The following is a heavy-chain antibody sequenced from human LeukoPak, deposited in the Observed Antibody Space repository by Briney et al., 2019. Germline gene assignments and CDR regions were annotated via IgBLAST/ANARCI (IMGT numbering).Heavy chain of an antibody. D-gene: IGHD3-10*01. CDR3: AKPYYYGSGSYYFDY. J-gene: IGHJ4*02. CDR2: ISYDGSNK. Sequence: PGGSLRLSCAASGFTFSSYGMHWVRQAPGKGLEGVAVISYDGSNKYYADSVKGRFTISRDNSKNTLYLQMNSLRAEDTAVYYCAKPYYYGSGSYYFDYWGQGTLVTVS. CDR1: GFTFSSYG. V-gene: IGHV3-30*18.